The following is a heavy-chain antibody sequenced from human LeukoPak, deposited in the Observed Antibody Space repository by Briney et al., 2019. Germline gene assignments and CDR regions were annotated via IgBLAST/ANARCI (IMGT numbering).Heavy chain of an antibody. CDR1: GGSFSGYY. CDR3: ARETSQKGAHYMDV. V-gene: IGHV4-59*01. CDR2: IYYSGST. D-gene: IGHD3-16*01. J-gene: IGHJ6*03. Sequence: SSETLSLTCAVYGGSFSGYYWSWIRQPPGKGLEWIGYIYYSGSTNYNPSLKSRVTISVDTSKNQFSLKLTSVTAADTAVYYCARETSQKGAHYMDVWGKGTTVTISS.